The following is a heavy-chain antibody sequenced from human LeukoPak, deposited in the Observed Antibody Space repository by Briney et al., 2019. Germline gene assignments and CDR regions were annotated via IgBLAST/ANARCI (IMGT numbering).Heavy chain of an antibody. CDR1: GFTFSSYW. CDR3: ARVGYSRELDY. Sequence: GGSLRLSCAASGFTFSSYWMHWVRQAPGKGLVWVSRINSDGSSTSYADSVKGRFTISRDNAKNTLYLQMNSLRAEDTAVYYCARVGYSRELDYWGQGTLVTVSS. D-gene: IGHD6-13*01. CDR2: INSDGSST. J-gene: IGHJ4*02. V-gene: IGHV3-74*01.